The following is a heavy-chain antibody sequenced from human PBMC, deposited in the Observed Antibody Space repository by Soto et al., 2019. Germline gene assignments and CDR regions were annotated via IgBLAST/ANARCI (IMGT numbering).Heavy chain of an antibody. CDR2: IGTAGDT. D-gene: IGHD4-17*01. J-gene: IGHJ6*01. CDR3: ARDRPYDYGDYGYYYYYGMDV. CDR1: GFTFSSYD. V-gene: IGHV3-13*01. Sequence: EVQLVESGGGLVQPGGSLRLSCAASGFTFSSYDMHWVRQATGKGLEWVSAIGTAGDTYYPGSVKGRFTISRENAKNSLYLQMNSLRAEDTAVYYCARDRPYDYGDYGYYYYYGMDVW.